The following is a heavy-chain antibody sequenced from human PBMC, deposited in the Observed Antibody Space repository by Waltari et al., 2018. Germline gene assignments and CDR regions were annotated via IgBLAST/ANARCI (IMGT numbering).Heavy chain of an antibody. V-gene: IGHV3-48*04. CDR3: ARDGYDFWSGYYTNAFEI. CDR1: GFTFSSNS. J-gene: IGHJ3*02. CDR2: ISSSSSTI. D-gene: IGHD3-3*01. Sequence: EVQLVESGGGLVQPGGSLRLSCAASGFTFSSNSMNWVRQAPGKGLEWVSYISSSSSTIYYADSVKGRFTISRDNAKNSLYLQMNSLRAEDTAVYYCARDGYDFWSGYYTNAFEIWGQGTMVTVSS.